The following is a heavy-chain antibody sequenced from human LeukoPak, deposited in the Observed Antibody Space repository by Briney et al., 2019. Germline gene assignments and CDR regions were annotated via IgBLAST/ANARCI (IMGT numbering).Heavy chain of an antibody. Sequence: SETLSLTCTVSGGSISSSSYYWGWIRQPPGKGLEWIGSIYYSGSTYYNPSLKSRVTISVDTSKNQFSLKLSSVTAADTAVYYCARDSTAMDTKAYAFDIWGQGTMVTVSS. CDR1: GGSISSSSYY. J-gene: IGHJ3*02. D-gene: IGHD5-18*01. CDR3: ARDSTAMDTKAYAFDI. CDR2: IYYSGST. V-gene: IGHV4-39*07.